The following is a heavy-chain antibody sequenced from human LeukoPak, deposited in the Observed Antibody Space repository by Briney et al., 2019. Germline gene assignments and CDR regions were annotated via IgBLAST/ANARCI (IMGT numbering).Heavy chain of an antibody. D-gene: IGHD3-22*01. J-gene: IGHJ5*02. Sequence: SETLSLTCTVSGGSMTNYYWSWIRHTPGKGLEWIWYIFYTGNTNYSPSLKSRLTISVDTSKNQFSLNLSSVTTAGTGVYFCARGLVVGAGRLDPWGQGTLAIVSS. CDR3: ARGLVVGAGRLDP. V-gene: IGHV4-59*01. CDR2: IFYTGNT. CDR1: GGSMTNYY.